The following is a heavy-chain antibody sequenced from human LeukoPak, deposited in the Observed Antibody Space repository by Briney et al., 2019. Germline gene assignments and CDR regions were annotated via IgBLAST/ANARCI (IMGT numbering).Heavy chain of an antibody. J-gene: IGHJ3*02. CDR1: GYTFTSYA. CDR2: INADNGNT. V-gene: IGHV1-3*01. CDR3: ARALDILTGYTYDAFDI. Sequence: GASVKVSCKASGYTFTSYAMHWVRQAPGQRLEWMGWINADNGNTKYSQKFQGRVTITRDTSASTAYMELSSLRSEDTAVYYCARALDILTGYTYDAFDIWGQGTMVTVSS. D-gene: IGHD3-9*01.